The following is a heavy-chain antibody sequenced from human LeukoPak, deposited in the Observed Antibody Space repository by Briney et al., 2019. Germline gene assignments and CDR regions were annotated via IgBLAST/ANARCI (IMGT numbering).Heavy chain of an antibody. D-gene: IGHD2-21*02. CDR3: ARSPGAYCGGDCYPYYFDY. CDR1: GFPVSSNY. J-gene: IGHJ4*02. V-gene: IGHV3-53*01. Sequence: PWGSPRPSCAAPGFPVSSNYMSWVRQAPGTGLEGVSGIYSGGSTYYADSVKGRFTISRDNSKNTLYLQMNSLRAEDTAVYYCARSPGAYCGGDCYPYYFDYWGQGTLVTVSS. CDR2: IYSGGST.